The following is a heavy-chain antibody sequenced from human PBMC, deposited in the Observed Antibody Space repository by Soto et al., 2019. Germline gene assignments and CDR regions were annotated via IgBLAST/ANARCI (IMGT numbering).Heavy chain of an antibody. V-gene: IGHV3-33*06. CDR3: AKGSDHNSYYMDV. CDR2: IWYDGGNK. Sequence: QVQLVESGGGVVQPGRSLRLSCAASGFTFSNYGMHWVRQAPDKGLEWVAIIWYDGGNKFYEDSVKGRFTISRDNSKNAPDLQMNSLTGGQPAVFDCAKGSDHNSYYMDVWCKGATVIVSS. J-gene: IGHJ6*03. CDR1: GFTFSNYG.